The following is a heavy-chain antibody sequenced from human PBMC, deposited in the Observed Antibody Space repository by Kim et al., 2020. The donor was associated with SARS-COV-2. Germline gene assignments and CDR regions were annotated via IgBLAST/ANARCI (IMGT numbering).Heavy chain of an antibody. CDR3: ARDWDIRGLTLFIAAAKVGY. D-gene: IGHD6-13*01. CDR1: GYTFTSYA. Sequence: ASVKVSCKASGYTFTSYAMNWVRQAPGQGLEWMGWINTNTGNPTYAQGFTGRFVFSLDTSVSTAYLQISSLKAEDTAVYYCARDWDIRGLTLFIAAAKVGYWGQGTLVTVSS. V-gene: IGHV7-4-1*02. CDR2: INTNTGNP. J-gene: IGHJ4*02.